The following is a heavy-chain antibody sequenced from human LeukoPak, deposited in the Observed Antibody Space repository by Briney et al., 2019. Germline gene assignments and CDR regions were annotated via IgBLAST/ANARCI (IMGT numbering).Heavy chain of an antibody. CDR1: GFTFSSYG. CDR3: ARDYTVLTYYYYYYMDV. Sequence: GGSLRLSCAASGFTFSSYGMHWVRQAPGKGLKWVAFIRYDGSNKYYADSVKGRFTISRDNSKNTLYLQMNSLRAEDTAVYYCARDYTVLTYYYYYYMDVWGKGTTVTISS. V-gene: IGHV3-30*02. J-gene: IGHJ6*03. CDR2: IRYDGSNK. D-gene: IGHD4/OR15-4a*01.